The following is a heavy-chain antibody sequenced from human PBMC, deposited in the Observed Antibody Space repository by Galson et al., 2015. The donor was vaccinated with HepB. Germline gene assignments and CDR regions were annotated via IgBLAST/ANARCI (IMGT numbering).Heavy chain of an antibody. CDR2: IYDSGRT. CDR3: GPGVGYSSGWRPFDS. CDR1: GGSISSSDYY. Sequence: SETLSLTCTVSGGSISSSDYYWGWIRQPPGKGLEWIGNIYDSGRTYNNPSLKSRVTITVDTSKKQYSLRLSSVTAADTALYYCGPGVGYSSGWRPFDSWGKGTLVTVPP. D-gene: IGHD6-19*01. V-gene: IGHV4-39*01. J-gene: IGHJ4*02.